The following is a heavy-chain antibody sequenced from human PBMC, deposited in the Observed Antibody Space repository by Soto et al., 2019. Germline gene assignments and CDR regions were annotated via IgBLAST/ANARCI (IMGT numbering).Heavy chain of an antibody. D-gene: IGHD1-26*01. Sequence: GAPVKVSCKASGYTFTSYYIHWVRQAPGKRPEWVGIINPSGGSTSYAQKFQGRVTMTRDTSTSTGYMELSSLRSEATAVYYCAREGPSDSGSSSYYFASWGQGPLVTVSS. CDR3: AREGPSDSGSSSYYFAS. V-gene: IGHV1-46*01. CDR1: GYTFTSYY. J-gene: IGHJ4*02. CDR2: INPSGGST.